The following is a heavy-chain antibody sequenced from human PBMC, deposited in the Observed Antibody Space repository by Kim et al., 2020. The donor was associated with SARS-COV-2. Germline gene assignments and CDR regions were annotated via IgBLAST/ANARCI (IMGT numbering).Heavy chain of an antibody. Sequence: NTNYAQKLQGRVTMTTDTSTSTAYMELRSLRSDDTAVYYCARAGVAGRIHWGQGTLVTVSS. CDR2: NT. V-gene: IGHV1-18*01. J-gene: IGHJ4*02. D-gene: IGHD6-19*01. CDR3: ARAGVAGRIH.